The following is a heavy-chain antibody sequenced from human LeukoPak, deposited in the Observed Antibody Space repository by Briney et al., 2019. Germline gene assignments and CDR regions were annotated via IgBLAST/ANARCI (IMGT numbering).Heavy chain of an antibody. V-gene: IGHV1-69*06. D-gene: IGHD3-10*01. CDR1: GGTFSSYA. J-gene: IGHJ6*04. CDR3: ARNRPDYYGLGSSILTFESYSYYGMDV. CDR2: IIPFFCTE. Sequence: GASAKVTCRASGGTFSSYAISWVRQAPAQGHEWMGVIIPFFCTENYSQKFQGGLTITADKSTSTAYMELSSLRSEDTAVYYCARNRPDYYGLGSSILTFESYSYYGMDVWGKGTTVTVSS.